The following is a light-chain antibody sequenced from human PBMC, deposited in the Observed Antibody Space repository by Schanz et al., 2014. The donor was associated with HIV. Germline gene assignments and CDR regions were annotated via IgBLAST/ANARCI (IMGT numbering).Light chain of an antibody. CDR1: QTIGRL. V-gene: IGKV1-5*03. J-gene: IGKJ2*01. CDR2: QAS. CDR3: QQCVTYPYT. Sequence: IQMTQSPSTVSASVGDRVTITCRASQTIGRLMAWYQQKPGRAPKLLIYQASTLETGVPSRFSGSGSGTSFPLTITSLQPDDFATYYCQQCVTYPYTFGQGPKLDIK.